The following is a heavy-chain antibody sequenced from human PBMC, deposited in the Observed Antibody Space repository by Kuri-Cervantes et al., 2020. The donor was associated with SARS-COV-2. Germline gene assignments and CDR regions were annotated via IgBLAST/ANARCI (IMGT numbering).Heavy chain of an antibody. V-gene: IGHV3-21*01. CDR3: ARDEEGGCSSTSCFLYGYGMDV. CDR1: GFTFSSYS. CDR2: TSSSSSYI. Sequence: GESLKISCAASGFTFSSYSMNWVRQAPGKGLEWVSSTSSSSSYIYYADSVKGRFTTSRDNAKNSLYLQMNSLRAEDTAVYYCARDEEGGCSSTSCFLYGYGMDVWGQGTTVTVSS. D-gene: IGHD2-2*01. J-gene: IGHJ6*02.